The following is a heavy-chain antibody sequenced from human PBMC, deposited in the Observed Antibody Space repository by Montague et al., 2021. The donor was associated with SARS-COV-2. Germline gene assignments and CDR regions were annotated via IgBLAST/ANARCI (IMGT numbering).Heavy chain of an antibody. J-gene: IGHJ5*02. V-gene: IGHV3-23*03. CDR1: GFTFSDST. CDR2: IHSAGRGT. Sequence: SLRLSCAASGFTFSDSTMSWVRQAPGKGLDWVSVIHSAGRGTYYADSVQGRFTISRDNLKNTVYLQMNSLRDVDTAVYYCAKVGDILAGYSLINLDAWGQGTLVVVSS. D-gene: IGHD3-9*01. CDR3: AKVGDILAGYSLINLDA.